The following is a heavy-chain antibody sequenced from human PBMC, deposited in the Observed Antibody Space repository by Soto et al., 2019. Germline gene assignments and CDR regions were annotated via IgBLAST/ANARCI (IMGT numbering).Heavy chain of an antibody. CDR3: VRMRCSGGTCLDGLDV. J-gene: IGHJ6*02. Sequence: QVQLQQSGPGLVKPWQTLSLTCVISGDSVSSDAACWNWIRQSPSRGLEWLGRTYYRSKWFLDYAGSVQSRLTISPDTSRNQFSLQLKSVTPEDTAVYYCVRMRCSGGTCLDGLDVWGQGTTVTVSS. D-gene: IGHD2-15*01. V-gene: IGHV6-1*01. CDR1: GDSVSSDAAC. CDR2: TYYRSKWFL.